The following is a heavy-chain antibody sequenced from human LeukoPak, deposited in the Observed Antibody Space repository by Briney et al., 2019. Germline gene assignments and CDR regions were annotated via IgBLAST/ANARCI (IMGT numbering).Heavy chain of an antibody. D-gene: IGHD2-2*03. CDR2: IYHSGST. CDR1: GYSISSGYY. Sequence: PSETLSLTCAVSGYSISSGYYWGWIRQPPGKGPEWIGSIYHSGSTYYNPSPKSRVTISVDTSKNRFSLKLSSVTAADTAVYYCASGNCSSTSRYGYFNYYYMDVWGKGATVTVSS. CDR3: ASGNCSSTSRYGYFNYYYMDV. J-gene: IGHJ6*03. V-gene: IGHV4-38-2*01.